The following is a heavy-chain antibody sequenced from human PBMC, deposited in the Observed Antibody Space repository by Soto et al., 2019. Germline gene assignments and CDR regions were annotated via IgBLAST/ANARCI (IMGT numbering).Heavy chain of an antibody. CDR3: ARDLGGYSYDWGMDV. CDR2: IIPIFGTA. D-gene: IGHD5-18*01. J-gene: IGHJ6*02. V-gene: IGHV1-69*06. CDR1: GGTFSSYA. Sequence: SVKVSCKASGGTFSSYAISWVRQAPGQGLEWMGGIIPIFGTANYAQKFQGRVTITADKSTSTAYMELSSLRSEDTAVYYCARDLGGYSYDWGMDVWGQGTTVTVSS.